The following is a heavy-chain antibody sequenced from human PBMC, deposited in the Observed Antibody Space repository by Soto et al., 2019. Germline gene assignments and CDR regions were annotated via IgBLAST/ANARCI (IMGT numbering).Heavy chain of an antibody. CDR3: ARHGRGVGARPLDY. CDR1: GFSLSNARMG. Sequence: QVTLKESGPVLVKPTETLTLTCTVSGFSLSNARMGVTWIRQPPGKALEWLAHIFSNDEKSYSTSLKSRLTISTETPKSQVVLTMPNMDPVDTATHYCARHGRGVGARPLDYWGQGTLVTVSS. J-gene: IGHJ4*02. V-gene: IGHV2-26*01. CDR2: IFSNDEK. D-gene: IGHD1-26*01.